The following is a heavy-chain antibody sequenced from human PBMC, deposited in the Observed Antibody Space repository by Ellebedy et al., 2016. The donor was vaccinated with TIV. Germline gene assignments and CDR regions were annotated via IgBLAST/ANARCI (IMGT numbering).Heavy chain of an antibody. CDR2: IIPTYGVP. CDR1: GGSFSRFA. CDR3: ARGIVGATAAGPFDF. J-gene: IGHJ4*02. Sequence: SVKVSCKASGGSFSRFAISWVRQAPGQGLEWMGGIIPTYGVPNYAQNFQGGVTITADESTSTAYMELTSLRSEDTAVYFCARGIVGATAAGPFDFWGQGTLVTVTS. D-gene: IGHD1-26*01. V-gene: IGHV1-69*13.